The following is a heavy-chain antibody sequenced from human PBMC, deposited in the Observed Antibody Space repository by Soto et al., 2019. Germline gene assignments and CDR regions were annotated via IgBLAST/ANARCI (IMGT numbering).Heavy chain of an antibody. CDR2: ISGYNSDT. Sequence: QVQMIQSGAEVKKPGASVKVSCKASGYTLTNYPIGWVRQAPGQGLEWMGWISGYNSDTNYAQKLQGRVTLTTDTSTSTVYMELRSLRSDDTAVYYCARGMHRGINYYFDSWGQGTLVTVSS. V-gene: IGHV1-18*01. CDR3: ARGMHRGINYYFDS. D-gene: IGHD3-10*01. J-gene: IGHJ4*02. CDR1: GYTLTNYP.